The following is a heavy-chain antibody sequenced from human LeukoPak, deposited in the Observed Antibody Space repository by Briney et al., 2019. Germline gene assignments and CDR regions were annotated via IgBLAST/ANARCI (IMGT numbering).Heavy chain of an antibody. CDR2: IYSGGST. CDR1: GFTVSSNY. CDR3: ARVHRDGYMGDYAFDI. Sequence: GGSLRLSCAASGFTVSSNYMSWVRQAPGKGLEWVSVIYSGGSTYYADSVKGRFTISRDNSKNTLYLQMNSLRAEDTAVYYCARVHRDGYMGDYAFDIRGQGTMVTVSS. D-gene: IGHD5-24*01. J-gene: IGHJ3*02. V-gene: IGHV3-66*01.